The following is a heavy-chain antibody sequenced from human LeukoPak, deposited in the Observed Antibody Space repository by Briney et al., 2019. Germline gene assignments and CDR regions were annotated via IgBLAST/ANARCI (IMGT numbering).Heavy chain of an antibody. CDR2: INPNSGGT. V-gene: IGHV1-2*02. Sequence: ASVKVSCKASGYTFTGYYMHWVRQAPGQGREWMGWINPNSGGTNYAQKFQGRVTMTRDTSINTAYMELSRLRFDDTAVYYCARDRGIAAPHNWFDPWDQGTLVTVSS. J-gene: IGHJ5*02. CDR1: GYTFTGYY. D-gene: IGHD6-13*01. CDR3: ARDRGIAAPHNWFDP.